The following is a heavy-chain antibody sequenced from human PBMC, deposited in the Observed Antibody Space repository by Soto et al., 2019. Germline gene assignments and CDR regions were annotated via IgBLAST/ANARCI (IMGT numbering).Heavy chain of an antibody. CDR1: GGSISSGGYS. D-gene: IGHD3-22*01. V-gene: IGHV4-30-2*01. Sequence: PSETLSLTCAVSGGSISSGGYSWSWIRQPPGKGLEWIGYIYHSGSTHYNPSLKSRVTISVDRSKNQFSLKLSSVTAADAAVYYCARAIGDDSSGYYYHVGAFDIWGQGTMVTVSS. CDR3: ARAIGDDSSGYYYHVGAFDI. CDR2: IYHSGST. J-gene: IGHJ3*02.